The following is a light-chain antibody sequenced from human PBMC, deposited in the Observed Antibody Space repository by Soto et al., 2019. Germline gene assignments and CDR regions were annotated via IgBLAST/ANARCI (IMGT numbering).Light chain of an antibody. V-gene: IGKV3-15*01. CDR2: AAS. CDR3: QQYIDWPPTFT. CDR1: QSVTSN. Sequence: EIVMTQSPATLSVSPGERVTLSCRASQSVTSNLAWYQQKPGQAPRLLIYAASTSATVIPARFSGSGSGTEFTLAISSLQSEDFAVYYCQQYIDWPPTFTFGQGTKVEIK. J-gene: IGKJ2*01.